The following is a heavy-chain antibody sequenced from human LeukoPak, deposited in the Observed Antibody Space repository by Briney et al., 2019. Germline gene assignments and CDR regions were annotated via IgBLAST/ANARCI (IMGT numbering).Heavy chain of an antibody. V-gene: IGHV3-21*01. CDR3: ARDPFEYSSSTTSYYFDY. CDR1: GFTFSSYS. Sequence: PGGSLRLSCAASGFTFSSYSMNWVRQAPGKGLEWVSSISSSSSYIYYADSVKGRFTISRDNAKNSLYLQMNSLRAEDTAVYYCARDPFEYSSSTTSYYFDYWGQGTLVTVSS. CDR2: ISSSSSYI. J-gene: IGHJ4*02. D-gene: IGHD6-6*01.